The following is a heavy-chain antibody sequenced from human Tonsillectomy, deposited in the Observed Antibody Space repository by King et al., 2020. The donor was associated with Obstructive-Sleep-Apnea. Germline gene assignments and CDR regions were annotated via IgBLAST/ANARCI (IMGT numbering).Heavy chain of an antibody. D-gene: IGHD6-13*01. J-gene: IGHJ4*02. V-gene: IGHV4-31*03. CDR3: ARVPYSSSWGHYFDY. Sequence: VQLQESGPGLVKPSQTLSLTCTVSGGSISSVGSYWSWIRQHPGKGLEWIGYIYYNGRTYYNPSLKSRVTTSVDTSKNQVALKLSSVTAADRAVYFCARVPYSSSWGHYFDYWGQGTLVTVSS. CDR1: GGSISSVGSY. CDR2: IYYNGRT.